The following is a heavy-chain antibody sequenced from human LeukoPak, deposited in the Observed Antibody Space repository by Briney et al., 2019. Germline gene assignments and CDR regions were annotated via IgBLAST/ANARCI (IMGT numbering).Heavy chain of an antibody. CDR3: ARDQRLDY. J-gene: IGHJ4*02. Sequence: PGGSLRLSCAASGFTFSGYIMNWVRRAPGKGLEWVSFISSTSNTIYYADSVKGRFTVSRDNAKNSLYLQMNSLRAEDTAVYYCARDQRLDYWGQGTLVTVSS. V-gene: IGHV3-48*01. CDR2: ISSTSNTI. CDR1: GFTFSGYI. D-gene: IGHD6-25*01.